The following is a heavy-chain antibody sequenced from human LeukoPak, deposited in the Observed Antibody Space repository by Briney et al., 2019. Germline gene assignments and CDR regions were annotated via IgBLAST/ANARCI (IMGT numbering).Heavy chain of an antibody. D-gene: IGHD3-3*01. CDR1: GYSISSSNW. Sequence: NPSETLSLTCAVSGYSISSSNWWGWIRQPPGKGLEWIGYIYYSGSIYYNPSLKSRVTMSVDTSKNQFSLKLSSVTAVDTAVYYCARHGTYYDFWSGYPNWFDPWGQGTLVTVSS. J-gene: IGHJ5*02. CDR3: ARHGTYYDFWSGYPNWFDP. CDR2: IYYSGSI. V-gene: IGHV4-28*05.